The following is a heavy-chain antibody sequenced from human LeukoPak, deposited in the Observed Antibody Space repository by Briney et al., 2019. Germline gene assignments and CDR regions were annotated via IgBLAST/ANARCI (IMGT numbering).Heavy chain of an antibody. D-gene: IGHD1-26*01. Sequence: GGSLRLSCAVSGFTVSSNFMSWVRQAPGKGPGWVSVIYTSGITYYSDSVRGRFTISRDNSKNTLYLQMDSLTAEDTAVYYCAREDAGGTYSFDYWGQGTLVTVSS. J-gene: IGHJ4*02. V-gene: IGHV3-66*01. CDR3: AREDAGGTYSFDY. CDR1: GFTVSSNF. CDR2: IYTSGIT.